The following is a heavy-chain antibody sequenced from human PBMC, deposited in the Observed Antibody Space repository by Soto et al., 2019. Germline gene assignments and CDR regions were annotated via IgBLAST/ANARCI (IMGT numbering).Heavy chain of an antibody. V-gene: IGHV3-30-3*01. CDR1: GFIFSIYA. J-gene: IGHJ4*02. D-gene: IGHD3-3*01. CDR2: ISYDGSNK. Sequence: GGSLRLSCSGSGFIFSIYAIHWVRQAPGKGLEWVAVISYDGSNKYYADSVKGRFTISRDNSKNTLNLKMNSLRAEDTAVYYCARVGYDFWSGYSALPGYFDYWGQGTLVTVSS. CDR3: ARVGYDFWSGYSALPGYFDY.